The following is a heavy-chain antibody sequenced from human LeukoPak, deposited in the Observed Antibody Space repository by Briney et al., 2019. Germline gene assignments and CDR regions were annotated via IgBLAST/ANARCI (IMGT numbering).Heavy chain of an antibody. CDR2: NNRDGRST. V-gene: IGHV3-74*01. D-gene: IGHD2-2*01. CDR3: ARDKDIVVALDY. CDR1: GFTFSRYW. J-gene: IGHJ4*02. Sequence: GGSLRLSCAGSGFTFSRYWMHWVRQAPGKGLVWVSRNNRDGRSTTYADSVKGRFTISRDNAKNTLYLQMNSLRAEDTAVYYCARDKDIVVALDYWGQGTLVTVSS.